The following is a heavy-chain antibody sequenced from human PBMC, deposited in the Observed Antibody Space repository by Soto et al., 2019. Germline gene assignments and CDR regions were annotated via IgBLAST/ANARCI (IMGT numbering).Heavy chain of an antibody. D-gene: IGHD2-15*01. CDR2: ISSSGYI. V-gene: IGHV3-21*01. Sequence: AGGSLRLSCAASGFNFNSYTINWVRQAPGKRLEWLSSISSSGYIFSTDSVRGRFTISRDNAKNSVYPQINSLRAEDTAVYFCARDCSGSSCYPGMDVWGQGTTVTVSS. CDR1: GFNFNSYT. J-gene: IGHJ6*02. CDR3: ARDCSGSSCYPGMDV.